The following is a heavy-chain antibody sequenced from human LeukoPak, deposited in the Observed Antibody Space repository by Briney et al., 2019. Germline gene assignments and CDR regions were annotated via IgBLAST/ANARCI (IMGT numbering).Heavy chain of an antibody. CDR1: GFTFSSYA. CDR2: ISSSSTTI. J-gene: IGHJ6*04. CDR3: AELGITMIGGV. V-gene: IGHV3-48*04. Sequence: GGSLRLSCAASGFTFSSYAMSWVRQAPGKGLEWISYISSSSTTIYYADSVKGRFTISRDNAKNSLYLQMNSLRAEDTAVYYCAELGITMIGGVWGKGTTVTISS. D-gene: IGHD3-10*02.